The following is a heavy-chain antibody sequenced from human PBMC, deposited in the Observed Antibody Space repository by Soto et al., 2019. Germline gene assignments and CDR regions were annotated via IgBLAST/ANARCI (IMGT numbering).Heavy chain of an antibody. J-gene: IGHJ3*02. CDR1: GFTFNSYA. CDR2: ISSSSSTI. V-gene: IGHV3-48*02. D-gene: IGHD4-17*01. Sequence: GGSLRLSCAASGFTFNSYAMSWVRQAPGKGLEWVSYISSSSSTIYYADSVKGRFTISRDNAKNSLYLQMNSLRDEDTAVYYCARDYGGNLIAFDIWGQGTMVTVSS. CDR3: ARDYGGNLIAFDI.